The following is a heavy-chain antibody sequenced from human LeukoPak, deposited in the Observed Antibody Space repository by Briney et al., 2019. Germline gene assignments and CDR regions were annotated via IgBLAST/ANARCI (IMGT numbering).Heavy chain of an antibody. CDR2: INPNSGGT. CDR3: ARRPYSGSYYVDY. D-gene: IGHD1-26*01. Sequence: ASVKVSCKASGYTFTGYYMHWVRQAPGQGLEWMGWINPNSGGTNYAQKFQGRVTMTRDTSISTAYMELSRLRSDDTAVYYCARRPYSGSYYVDYWGQGTLVTVSS. J-gene: IGHJ4*02. V-gene: IGHV1-2*02. CDR1: GYTFTGYY.